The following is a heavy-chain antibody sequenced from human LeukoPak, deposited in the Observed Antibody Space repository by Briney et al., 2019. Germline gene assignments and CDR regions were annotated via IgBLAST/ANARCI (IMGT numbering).Heavy chain of an antibody. V-gene: IGHV3-30*03. CDR2: ISYDGSNK. CDR3: ARSLVVGATYPYH. J-gene: IGHJ5*02. D-gene: IGHD1-26*01. Sequence: PGMSLRLSCAASGFTFSSYGMHWVRQAPGKGLEWVAVISYDGSNKYYADSVKGRFTISRDNSKNTLYLQMNSLREDDTAVYYCARSLVVGATYPYHWGQGTLVTVSS. CDR1: GFTFSSYG.